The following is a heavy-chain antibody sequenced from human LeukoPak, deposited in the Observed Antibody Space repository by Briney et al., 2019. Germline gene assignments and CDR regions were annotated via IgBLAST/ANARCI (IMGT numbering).Heavy chain of an antibody. J-gene: IGHJ4*02. D-gene: IGHD2-21*02. Sequence: PSETLSLTCTVSGGSISSSSYYWGWIRQPPGKGLEWIGSIYYSGSTYYNPSLKSRVTISVDTSKNQFSLKLSSVTAADTAVYYCARDKRRVAYCGGDCYSDPDYWGQGTLVTVSS. V-gene: IGHV4-39*07. CDR2: IYYSGST. CDR1: GGSISSSSYY. CDR3: ARDKRRVAYCGGDCYSDPDY.